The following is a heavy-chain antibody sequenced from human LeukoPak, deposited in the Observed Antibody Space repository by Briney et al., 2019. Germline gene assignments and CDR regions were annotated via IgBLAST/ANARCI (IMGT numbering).Heavy chain of an antibody. Sequence: GGSLRLSCAASGFTFSSYTMNWVRQAPGKGLEWVSSISSSSSHIYYADSVKGRFTISRDNAKNSLYLQMNSLRAEDTAVYYCARGKLGQYCSSTSCPPVAFDIWGQGTMVTVSS. D-gene: IGHD2-2*01. CDR1: GFTFSSYT. CDR2: ISSSSSHI. J-gene: IGHJ3*02. V-gene: IGHV3-21*01. CDR3: ARGKLGQYCSSTSCPPVAFDI.